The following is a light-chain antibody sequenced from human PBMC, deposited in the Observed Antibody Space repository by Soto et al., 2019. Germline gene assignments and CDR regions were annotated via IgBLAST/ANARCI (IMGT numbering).Light chain of an antibody. J-gene: IGKJ1*01. CDR3: QPYNDWPPWT. CDR1: QSVSSN. V-gene: IGKV3-15*01. Sequence: MTQSPATLSVSPGERATITCRASQSVSSNLAWYQQKPGQAPRLLVYGASTRATGIPARFSGSGSGTEFTLTISSLQPEDFAVYYCQPYNDWPPWTFGQGTNVDIK. CDR2: GAS.